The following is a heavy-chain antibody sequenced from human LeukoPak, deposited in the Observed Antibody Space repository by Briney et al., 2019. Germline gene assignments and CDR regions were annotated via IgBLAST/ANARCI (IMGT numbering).Heavy chain of an antibody. Sequence: SETLSLTCTASGGAISSYYWSWIRQPPGKGLKWIGYIYYSGSTNYNPSLKSRVTISVDTSKNQFSLKLSSVTAADTAVYYCARAKLRYFDWLLEGFDYWGQGTLVTVSS. CDR1: GGAISSYY. J-gene: IGHJ4*02. CDR2: IYYSGST. CDR3: ARAKLRYFDWLLEGFDY. D-gene: IGHD3-9*01. V-gene: IGHV4-59*01.